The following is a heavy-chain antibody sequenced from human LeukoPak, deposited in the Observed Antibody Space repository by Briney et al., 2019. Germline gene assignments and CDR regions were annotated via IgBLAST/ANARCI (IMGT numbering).Heavy chain of an antibody. CDR3: ANTYFSTGYTSNWYYFNN. CDR1: GFTFSSYA. D-gene: IGHD6-13*01. Sequence: GGSLRLSCAASGFTFSSYAMSWVRQAPGKGLEWVSAISHSGGSTYYADSVKGRFIISRDNSRNTLYLQMNSLRAEDTAIYYCANTYFSTGYTSNWYYFNNWGQGTLVTVSS. J-gene: IGHJ4*02. V-gene: IGHV3-23*01. CDR2: ISHSGGST.